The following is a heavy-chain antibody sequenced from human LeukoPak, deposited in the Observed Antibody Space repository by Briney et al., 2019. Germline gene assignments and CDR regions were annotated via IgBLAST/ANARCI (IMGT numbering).Heavy chain of an antibody. CDR3: ARDLASSSRDHDAFDI. CDR1: GFTFSDYY. Sequence: GGSLRLSCAASGFTFSDYYMSWIRQAPGKGLEWVSYISSSSSYTNYADSVKGRFTISRDNAKNSLYLQMNSLRAEDTAVYYCARDLASSSRDHDAFDIWGQGIMVTVSS. CDR2: ISSSSSYT. J-gene: IGHJ3*02. V-gene: IGHV3-11*06. D-gene: IGHD6-13*01.